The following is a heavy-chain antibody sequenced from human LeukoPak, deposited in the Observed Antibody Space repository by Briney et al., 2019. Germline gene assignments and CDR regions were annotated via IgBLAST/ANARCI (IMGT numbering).Heavy chain of an antibody. J-gene: IGHJ4*02. CDR2: ISSSSSYI. D-gene: IGHD5-12*01. CDR3: ARRYSGYDGGGFDY. CDR1: GFTVSSNY. V-gene: IGHV3-21*01. Sequence: GGSLRLSCAASGFTVSSNYMNWVRQAPGKGLEWVSSISSSSSYIYYADSVKGRFTISRDNAKNSLYLQMNSLRAEDTAVYYCARRYSGYDGGGFDYWGQGTLVTVSS.